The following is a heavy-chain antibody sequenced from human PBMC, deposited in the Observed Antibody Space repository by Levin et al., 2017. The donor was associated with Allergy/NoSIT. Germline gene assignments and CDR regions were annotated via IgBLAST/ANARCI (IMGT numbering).Heavy chain of an antibody. CDR1: GFTFSSYS. Sequence: GGSLRLSCAASGFTFSSYSMNWVRQAPGKGLEWVSSISSSSSYIYYADSVKGRFTISRDNAKNSLYLQMNSLRAEDTAVYYCAREIRDKKYYYGSGSDYRQDAFDIWGQGTMVTVSS. CDR2: ISSSSSYI. V-gene: IGHV3-21*01. CDR3: AREIRDKKYYYGSGSDYRQDAFDI. D-gene: IGHD3-10*01. J-gene: IGHJ3*02.